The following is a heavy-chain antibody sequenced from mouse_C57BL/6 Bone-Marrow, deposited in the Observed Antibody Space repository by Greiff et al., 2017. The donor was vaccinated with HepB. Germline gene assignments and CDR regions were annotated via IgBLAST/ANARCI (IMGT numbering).Heavy chain of an antibody. CDR3: AREGYGNGDY. Sequence: EVKVEESGGGLVKPGGSLKLSCAASGFTFSSYAMSWVRQTPEKRLEWVATISDGGSYTYYPDNVKGRFTISRDNAKNNLYLQMSHLKSEDTAMYYCAREGYGNGDYWGQGTSVTVSS. CDR1: GFTFSSYA. J-gene: IGHJ4*01. D-gene: IGHD2-10*02. V-gene: IGHV5-4*01. CDR2: ISDGGSYT.